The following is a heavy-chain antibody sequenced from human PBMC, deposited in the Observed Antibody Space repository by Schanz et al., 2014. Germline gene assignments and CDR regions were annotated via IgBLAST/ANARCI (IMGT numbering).Heavy chain of an antibody. D-gene: IGHD3-22*01. CDR2: IYSGIGA. Sequence: DVQLLESGGGLVQPGGSLRLSCAVSGFTVSSNHMSWVRQAPGKGLEWVSVIYSGIGAYYADSVKDRFTVSRDNSKNTVYLQMNRLRAEDTAVYYCARVHHYDPSGWGYFDYWGQGALVTASS. V-gene: IGHV3-66*01. CDR3: ARVHHYDPSGWGYFDY. J-gene: IGHJ4*02. CDR1: GFTVSSNH.